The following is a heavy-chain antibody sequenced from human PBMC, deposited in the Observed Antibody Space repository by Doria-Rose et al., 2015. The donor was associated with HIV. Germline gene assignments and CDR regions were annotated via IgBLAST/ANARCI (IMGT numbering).Heavy chain of an antibody. Sequence: SGPVLVKPTETLTLTCTVSGVSLSSPGMGVSWIRQPLGKALEWLANIFSDDERAYKTSPKSRLTISRGTSKSQVVLTMTDMDPVDTATYYCARIKSSRWYHKYYFDFWGQGTLVIVSA. D-gene: IGHD6-13*01. CDR1: GVSLSSPGMG. V-gene: IGHV2-26*01. J-gene: IGHJ4*02. CDR3: ARIKSSRWYHKYYFDF. CDR2: IFSDDER.